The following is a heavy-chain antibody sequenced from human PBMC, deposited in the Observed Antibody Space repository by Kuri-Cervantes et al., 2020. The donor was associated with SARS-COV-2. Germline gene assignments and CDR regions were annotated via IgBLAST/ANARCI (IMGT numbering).Heavy chain of an antibody. CDR2: IYYSGST. Sequence: SETLSLTCTVSGGSISSSSYYWGWIRQPPGKGLEWIGSIYYSGSTYYNPSLKSRVTISVDTSKNQFSLKLSSATAADTAVYYCARSRAMIVAQADAFDIWGQGTMVTVSS. CDR3: ARSRAMIVAQADAFDI. V-gene: IGHV4-39*01. CDR1: GGSISSSSYY. D-gene: IGHD3-22*01. J-gene: IGHJ3*02.